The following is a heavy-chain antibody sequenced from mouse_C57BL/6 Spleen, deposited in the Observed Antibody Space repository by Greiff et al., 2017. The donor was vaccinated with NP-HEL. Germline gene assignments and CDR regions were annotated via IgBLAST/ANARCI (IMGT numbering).Heavy chain of an antibody. D-gene: IGHD3-2*02. CDR3: ASSRQLRLFAY. V-gene: IGHV1-52*01. Sequence: QVQLQQPGAELVRPGSSVKLSCKASGYTFTSYWMHWVKQRPIQGLEWIGNIDPSDSETHYNQKFKDKATLTVDKSSSTAYMQLSSLTSEDSAVYYWASSRQLRLFAYWGQGTLVTVSA. J-gene: IGHJ3*01. CDR1: GYTFTSYW. CDR2: IDPSDSET.